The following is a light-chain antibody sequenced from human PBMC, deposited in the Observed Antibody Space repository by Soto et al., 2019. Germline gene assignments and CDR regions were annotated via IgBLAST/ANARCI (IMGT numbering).Light chain of an antibody. V-gene: IGLV2-14*03. CDR2: DVN. CDR3: SSYVRSGISL. Sequence: QSALTQPASVSGSPGQSITISCSGTSSDVGGSNYVSWYQQHPGKAPKLMTYDVNNRPSGGSDRFSGSKSGNTASLTISGLQPEDEADYYCSSYVRSGISLFGGGTKLTVL. CDR1: SSDVGGSNY. J-gene: IGLJ3*02.